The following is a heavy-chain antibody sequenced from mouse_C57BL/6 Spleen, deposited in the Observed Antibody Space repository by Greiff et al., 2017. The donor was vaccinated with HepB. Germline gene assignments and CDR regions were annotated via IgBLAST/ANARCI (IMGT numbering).Heavy chain of an antibody. CDR3: ARKEDITTVVDV. D-gene: IGHD1-1*01. CDR2: IHPNSGST. J-gene: IGHJ1*03. V-gene: IGHV1-64*01. Sequence: VQLKQPGAELVKPGASVKLSCKASGYTFTSYWMHWVKQRPGQGLEWIGMIHPNSGSTNYNEKFKSKATLTVDKSSSTAYMQLSSLTSEDSAVYYCARKEDITTVVDVWGTGTTVTVSS. CDR1: GYTFTSYW.